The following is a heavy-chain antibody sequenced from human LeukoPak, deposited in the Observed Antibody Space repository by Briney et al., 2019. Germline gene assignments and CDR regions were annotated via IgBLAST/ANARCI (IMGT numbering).Heavy chain of an antibody. D-gene: IGHD3-10*01. V-gene: IGHV3-23*01. CDR2: ISGSGVST. J-gene: IGHJ4*02. CDR1: GFTFSSFA. Sequence: GGSLRLSCAASGFTFSSFAMSWVRQAPGKGLEWVSTISGSGVSTYYADPVKGRFTISRDNSENTLYLHMISLRAEDTAVYYCARLPEPYGSESYFLDYWGQGTLVTVSS. CDR3: ARLPEPYGSESYFLDY.